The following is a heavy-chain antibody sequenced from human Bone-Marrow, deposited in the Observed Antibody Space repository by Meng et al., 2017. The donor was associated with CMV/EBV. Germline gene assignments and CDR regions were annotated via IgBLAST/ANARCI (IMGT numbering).Heavy chain of an antibody. CDR2: INHSGST. Sequence: SETLSLTCAVYGGSFSGYYWSWIRQPPGKGLEWIGEINHSGSTNYNPSLKSRVTISVDTSKNQFSLKLSSVTAADTAVYYCARGIVVVPAAQPYYYYGMDVCGQGTTVTVSS. CDR1: GGSFSGYY. D-gene: IGHD2-2*01. CDR3: ARGIVVVPAAQPYYYYGMDV. V-gene: IGHV4-34*01. J-gene: IGHJ6*02.